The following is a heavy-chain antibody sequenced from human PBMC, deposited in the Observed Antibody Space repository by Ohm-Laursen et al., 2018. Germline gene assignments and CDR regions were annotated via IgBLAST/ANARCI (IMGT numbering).Heavy chain of an antibody. CDR3: ARGITTGLDYFQP. CDR2: IYFTGST. D-gene: IGHD1-1*01. V-gene: IGHV4-59*08. J-gene: IGHJ1*01. CDR1: GDSISSYY. Sequence: SDTLSLTCTVSGDSISSYYWSWIRQPPGKGLEWIGYIYFTGSTNYNPSLKSRVTISIDTSKNQFSLKLSSVTAADTAVYYCARGITTGLDYFQPWGQGTLVTVSS.